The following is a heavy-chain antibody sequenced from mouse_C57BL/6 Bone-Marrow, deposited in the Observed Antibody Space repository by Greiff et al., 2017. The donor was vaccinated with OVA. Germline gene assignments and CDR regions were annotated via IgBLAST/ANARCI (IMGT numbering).Heavy chain of an antibody. V-gene: IGHV1-80*01. CDR2: IYPGDGDT. J-gene: IGHJ2*01. D-gene: IGHD1-1*01. CDR1: GYAFSSYW. Sequence: VQLHQSGAELVKPGASVKISCKASGYAFSSYWMNWVKQRPGKGLEWIGQIYPGDGDTNYNGKFKGKATLTADKSSSTAYMQLSSLTSEDSAVYFCARSFTTVVAHFDYWGQGTTLTVSS. CDR3: ARSFTTVVAHFDY.